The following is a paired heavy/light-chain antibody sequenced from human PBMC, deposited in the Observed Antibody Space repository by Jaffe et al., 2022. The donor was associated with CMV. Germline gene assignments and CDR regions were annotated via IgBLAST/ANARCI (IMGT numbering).Light chain of an antibody. CDR2: KDT. V-gene: IGLV3-25*03. Sequence: SYELTQPPSVSVSPGQTARITCSGDALPKQYAYWYQQRPGQAPVLIIYKDTERPSGIPERFSGSSSGTTVTLTISGVQAEDEADYYCQSPDSSRAWVFGGGTKLTVL. CDR1: ALPKQY. J-gene: IGLJ3*02. CDR3: QSPDSSRAWV.
Heavy chain of an antibody. V-gene: IGHV3-15*01. J-gene: IGHJ4*02. CDR2: IKRKTDGEST. CDR3: TTHYYDSEGYYSAPEY. Sequence: EVQLVESGGDLVKPGGSLRLSCAASGFTFTDAWMSWVRQAPGKGLEWVGHIKRKTDGESTDYAAPVEGRFTISRDDSKNTLFLQMNSLKTEDTAVYHCTTHYYDSEGYYSAPEYWGQGTLVTVSS. CDR1: GFTFTDAW. D-gene: IGHD3-22*01.